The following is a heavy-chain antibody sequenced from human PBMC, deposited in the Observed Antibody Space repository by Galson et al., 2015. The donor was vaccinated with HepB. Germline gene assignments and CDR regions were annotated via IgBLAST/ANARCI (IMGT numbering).Heavy chain of an antibody. CDR2: FDPEDGET. CDR1: GSTLTELS. V-gene: IGHV1-24*01. CDR3: ATVVAAASLNWFDP. D-gene: IGHD6-13*01. J-gene: IGHJ5*02. Sequence: SVKVSCKVSGSTLTELSMHWVRQAPGKGLEWMGGFDPEDGETIYAQKFQGRVTMTEDTSTDTAYMELSSLRSEDTAVYYCATVVAAASLNWFDPWGQGTLVTVSS.